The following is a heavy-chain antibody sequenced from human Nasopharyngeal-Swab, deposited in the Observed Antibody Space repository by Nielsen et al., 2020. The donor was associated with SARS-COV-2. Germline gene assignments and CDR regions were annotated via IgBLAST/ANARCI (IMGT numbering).Heavy chain of an antibody. D-gene: IGHD6-13*01. CDR1: GFTFSDYY. CDR2: ISSTGAII. CDR3: ARQTRAVATASHYYGMTV. V-gene: IGHV3-11*04. J-gene: IGHJ6*02. Sequence: GESLKISCAASGFTFSDYYMSWIRQAPGKGLEWVSYISSTGAIIYYADSVKGRFTISRDNAKSSLYLQMNSLRAEDTAVFYCARQTRAVATASHYYGMTVWGQGTTVTVSS.